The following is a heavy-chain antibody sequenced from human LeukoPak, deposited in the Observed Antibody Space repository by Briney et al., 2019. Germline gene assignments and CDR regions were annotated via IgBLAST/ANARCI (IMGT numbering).Heavy chain of an antibody. CDR1: GYGFTSYW. CDR2: IYAGDSNT. CDR3: ARLGGDLYCTSTRCFYDY. V-gene: IGHV5-51*01. Sequence: GESLKISCKGSGYGFTSYWVGRVRRMPGKGLEWMGLIYAGDSNTRYRPSFQGQVTISVDKSISTAYLQWSSLKASDTAMYYCARLGGDLYCTSTRCFYDYWGQGTLVTVSP. J-gene: IGHJ4*02. D-gene: IGHD2-2*01.